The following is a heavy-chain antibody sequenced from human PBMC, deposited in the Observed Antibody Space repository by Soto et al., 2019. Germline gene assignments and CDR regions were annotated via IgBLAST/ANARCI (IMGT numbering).Heavy chain of an antibody. J-gene: IGHJ6*02. Sequence: QVQLQESGPGLVKASETLSLTCTVSGGSVSSGRYYWSWIRQPPGKGLEWIGYMFDSGSTNYNPSPKSRVTIAVDTSKNQFSLKLSSVTAADTAVYYCARAYYYGSGRGRSMDVWGQGTTVTVSS. CDR3: ARAYYYGSGRGRSMDV. CDR2: MFDSGST. CDR1: GGSVSSGRYY. D-gene: IGHD3-10*01. V-gene: IGHV4-61*01.